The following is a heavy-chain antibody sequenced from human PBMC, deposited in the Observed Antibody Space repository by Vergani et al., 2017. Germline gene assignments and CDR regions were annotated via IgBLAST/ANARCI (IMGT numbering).Heavy chain of an antibody. D-gene: IGHD4-23*01. CDR2: ISSSSSYI. CDR1: GFTFSSYS. V-gene: IGHV3-21*01. Sequence: EVQLVESGGGLVKPGGSLRLSCAASGFTFSSYSMNWVRQAPGKGLEWVSSISSSSSYIYYADSVKGRFTISRDNAKISLYLQMNSLRAEDTAVYYCARDGGGNGDFDYWGQGTLVTVSS. CDR3: ARDGGGNGDFDY. J-gene: IGHJ4*02.